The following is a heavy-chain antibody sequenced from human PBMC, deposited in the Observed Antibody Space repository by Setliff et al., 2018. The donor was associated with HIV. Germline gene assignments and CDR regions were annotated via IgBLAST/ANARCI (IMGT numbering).Heavy chain of an antibody. V-gene: IGHV4-34*01. CDR2: INYSGST. J-gene: IGHJ3*02. Sequence: PSETLSLTCVVYGGSFSDYYWTWIRQPPEKGLEWIGKINYSGSTDYNSSLRSRVTISVDTSKNQFSPKLSSVTAADTAVYYCARGVTDGYSYGNDAFDIWGQGTMVTVSS. CDR3: ARGVTDGYSYGNDAFDI. D-gene: IGHD5-18*01. CDR1: GGSFSDYY.